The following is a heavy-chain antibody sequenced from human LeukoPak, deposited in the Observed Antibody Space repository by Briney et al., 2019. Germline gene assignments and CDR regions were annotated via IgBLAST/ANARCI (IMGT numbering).Heavy chain of an antibody. J-gene: IGHJ4*02. CDR2: IIPILGIA. CDR1: GGTFSSYA. D-gene: IGHD6-19*01. CDR3: AKGSSGWYDHIDY. Sequence: GSSVKVSCKASGGTFSSYAISWVRQAPGQGLEWMGRIIPILGIANYAQKFQARVTITADKSTSTAYMELSSLRSEDTAVYYCAKGSSGWYDHIDYWGQGTLVTVSS. V-gene: IGHV1-69*04.